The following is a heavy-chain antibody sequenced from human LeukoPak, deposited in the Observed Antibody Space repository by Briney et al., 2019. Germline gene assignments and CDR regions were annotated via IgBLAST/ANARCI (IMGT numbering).Heavy chain of an antibody. J-gene: IGHJ4*02. D-gene: IGHD3-16*01. CDR1: GFTFSSYW. Sequence: AGGSLRLSCAASGFTFSSYWMHWVRQAPGKGLVWVSRINSDGSDTIYADSVKGRFTISRDNAKNTLYLQMNSLRAEDTAVYYCARGGRLYSYDYWGQGTLVTVSS. V-gene: IGHV3-74*01. CDR2: INSDGSDT. CDR3: ARGGRLYSYDY.